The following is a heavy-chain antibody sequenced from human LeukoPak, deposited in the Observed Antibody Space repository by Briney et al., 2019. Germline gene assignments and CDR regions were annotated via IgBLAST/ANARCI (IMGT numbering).Heavy chain of an antibody. CDR2: IYYSGST. J-gene: IGHJ4*02. CDR1: GGSISSSSYY. D-gene: IGHD3-22*01. Sequence: SETLSLTCTVSGGSISSSSYYWGWIRQPPGKGLDWIGSIYYSGSTYYNPSLKSRVTISVDTSKNQFSLKLSSVTAADTAVYYCARESFYYDSSGYYSESDYWGQGTLVTVSS. V-gene: IGHV4-39*02. CDR3: ARESFYYDSSGYYSESDY.